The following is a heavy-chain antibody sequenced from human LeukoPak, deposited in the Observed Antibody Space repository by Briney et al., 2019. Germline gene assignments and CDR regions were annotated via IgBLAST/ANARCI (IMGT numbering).Heavy chain of an antibody. J-gene: IGHJ4*02. Sequence: SETLSLTCTVSGGSISGSSYYWGWIRQPPGKGLEWIGTIYYRGNTYYNPSLKSRVSISVDTSKNQFSLSLRSVTSADTAVYYCARNDYDILTGYCWFDYWGQGTLVTVSS. D-gene: IGHD3-9*01. CDR1: GGSISGSSYY. CDR2: IYYRGNT. CDR3: ARNDYDILTGYCWFDY. V-gene: IGHV4-39*07.